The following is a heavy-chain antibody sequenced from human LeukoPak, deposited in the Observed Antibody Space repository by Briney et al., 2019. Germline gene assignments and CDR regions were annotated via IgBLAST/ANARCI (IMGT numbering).Heavy chain of an antibody. CDR3: ASEGDFDY. Sequence: GGSLRLSCAASGFTFSSYSMSWVRQAPGTGLEWVSEIYSDGSTYYAASVKGRFSISRDKSKNSLYLQMNSLRAEDTAVYYCASEGDFDYWGQGTLVTVSS. CDR1: GFTFSSYS. CDR2: IYSDGST. J-gene: IGHJ4*02. V-gene: IGHV3-66*01.